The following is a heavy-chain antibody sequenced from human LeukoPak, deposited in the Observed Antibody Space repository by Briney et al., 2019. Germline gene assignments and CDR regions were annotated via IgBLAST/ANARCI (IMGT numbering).Heavy chain of an antibody. Sequence: PGGSLRLSCAASGFTFSSYSMSWVRQTPEKGLEWVANIKQDGSETVYVDSVKGRFTISRDNAQSSLYLQMYSLRAEDTAVYFCARDPYSSSWSYGMDVWGQGTAVTVSS. CDR1: GFTFSSYS. J-gene: IGHJ6*02. V-gene: IGHV3-7*05. D-gene: IGHD6-13*01. CDR3: ARDPYSSSWSYGMDV. CDR2: IKQDGSET.